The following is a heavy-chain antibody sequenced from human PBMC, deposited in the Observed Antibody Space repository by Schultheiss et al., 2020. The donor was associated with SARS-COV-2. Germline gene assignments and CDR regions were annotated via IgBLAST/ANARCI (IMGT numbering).Heavy chain of an antibody. J-gene: IGHJ3*02. CDR2: ISHDGDNK. CDR3: AKVSGSYYGGNDAFDI. V-gene: IGHV3-30*04. CDR1: GFTFSSYA. D-gene: IGHD1-26*01. Sequence: GGSLRLSCAASGFTFSSYAMHWVRQAPGKGPEWVAVISHDGDNKYYADSVKGRFTISRDNSKNTLYLQMNSLRAEDTAVYYCAKVSGSYYGGNDAFDIWGQGTMVTVSS.